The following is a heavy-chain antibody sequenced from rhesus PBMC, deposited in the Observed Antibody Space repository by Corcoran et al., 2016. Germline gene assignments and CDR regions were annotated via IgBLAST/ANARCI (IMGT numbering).Heavy chain of an antibody. CDR3: ARGIRDYYGLDS. CDR1: EFTFSSYD. V-gene: IGHV3-132*02. D-gene: IGHD2-2*01. CDR2: ISIVGGT. J-gene: IGHJ6*01. Sequence: VEQLVESGGAVVQPGASLRLSCAASEFTFSSYDMHSVSQAAVKGLEWGSAISIVGGTYYPDSVKGRFTLSRDDAKNSLYLQMNSLRAEDTAVYYCARGIRDYYGLDSWGQGVVDTVSS.